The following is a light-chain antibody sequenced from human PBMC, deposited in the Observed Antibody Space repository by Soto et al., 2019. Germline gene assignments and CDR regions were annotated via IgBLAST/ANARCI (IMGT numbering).Light chain of an antibody. Sequence: DIQMTQSPSTLSASVGDRVIMTCRASQNIGTWLAWYQQKPGKAPTLLISKSSDSESAVPGRFSGGGSGTEFTLTIGSLQPDDIATYYCQQYHSYSPFTFGQGTKLQIK. V-gene: IGKV1-5*03. J-gene: IGKJ2*01. CDR3: QQYHSYSPFT. CDR2: KSS. CDR1: QNIGTW.